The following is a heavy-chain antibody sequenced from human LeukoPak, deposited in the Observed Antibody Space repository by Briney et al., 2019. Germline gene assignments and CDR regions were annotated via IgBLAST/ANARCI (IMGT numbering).Heavy chain of an antibody. CDR3: ARGKQLVRGFDAFDI. CDR1: GGTFSSYA. CDR2: IIPIFGTA. V-gene: IGHV1-69*05. Sequence: ASVKVSCKASGGTFSSYAISWVRQAPGQGLEWMGGIIPIFGTANYAQKFQGRVTITTDESTSTAYMELSSLRSEDTAVYYCARGKQLVRGFDAFDIWGQGTMVTVSS. D-gene: IGHD6-6*01. J-gene: IGHJ3*02.